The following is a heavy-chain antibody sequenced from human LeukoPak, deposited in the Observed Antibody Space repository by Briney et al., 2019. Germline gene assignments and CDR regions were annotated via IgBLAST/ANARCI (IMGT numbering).Heavy chain of an antibody. J-gene: IGHJ6*04. CDR3: ARASGSYGSGSYYYYGMDV. CDR1: GYSISSGYY. V-gene: IGHV4-38-2*01. D-gene: IGHD3-10*01. CDR2: IFHSEST. Sequence: SETLSLTCAVSGYSISSGYYWGWIRQPPGKGLEWIGSIFHSESTYYNPSLKSRVNMSVDTSKNQNSLKLSSGTAADTAVYYCARASGSYGSGSYYYYGMDVGGKGTTVTVSS.